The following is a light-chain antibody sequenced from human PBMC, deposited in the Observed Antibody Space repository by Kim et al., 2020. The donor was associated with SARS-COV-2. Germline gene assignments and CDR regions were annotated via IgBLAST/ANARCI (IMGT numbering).Light chain of an antibody. Sequence: VSPGHPSTITCSGDTLPEKQSYWYQQKSGQAPLLVIYKDNERPSGIPGRFSGSSSGTTVTLTISGVQAEDDADYYCQSADGSGTYVFGTGTKVTVL. V-gene: IGLV3-25*03. J-gene: IGLJ1*01. CDR2: KDN. CDR3: QSADGSGTYV. CDR1: TLPEKQ.